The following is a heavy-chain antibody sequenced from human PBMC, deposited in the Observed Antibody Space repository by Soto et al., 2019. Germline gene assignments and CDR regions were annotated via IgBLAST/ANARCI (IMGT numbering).Heavy chain of an antibody. CDR3: ARAYSGSYEGAFDI. CDR1: GGSFSGYY. V-gene: IGHV4-34*01. J-gene: IGHJ3*02. CDR2: INHSGST. Sequence: NPSETLSLTCAVYGGSFSGYYWSWIRQPPGKGLEWIGEINHSGSTNYNPSLKSRVTISVDTSKNQFSLKLSSVTAADTAVYYCARAYSGSYEGAFDIWGQGTMVTVSS. D-gene: IGHD1-26*01.